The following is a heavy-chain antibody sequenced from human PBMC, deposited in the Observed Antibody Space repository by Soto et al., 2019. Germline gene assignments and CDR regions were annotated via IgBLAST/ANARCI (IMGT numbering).Heavy chain of an antibody. Sequence: ASVKVSCKASGYTFTSYAMHWVRQAPGQRLEWMGWINAGNGNTKYSQKFQGRVTITRDTSASTAYMELSSLRSEDTAVYYCARDHIRSSSSGNWFDPXGQGTMVTVS. J-gene: IGHJ5*02. V-gene: IGHV1-3*01. CDR3: ARDHIRSSSSGNWFDP. CDR1: GYTFTSYA. CDR2: INAGNGNT. D-gene: IGHD6-6*01.